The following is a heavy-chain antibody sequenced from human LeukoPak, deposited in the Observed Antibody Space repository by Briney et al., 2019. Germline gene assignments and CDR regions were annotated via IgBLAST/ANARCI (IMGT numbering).Heavy chain of an antibody. CDR3: AKNSGWLQLGD. J-gene: IGHJ4*02. D-gene: IGHD5-24*01. CDR1: GLAFRSDW. Sequence: GGSLRLSCVASGLAFRSDWMVWVRQAPGKGLEWVDTIKEDGSETDYLDSLRGRFTISIDTARNSLYLLVNSLRDDDTAVYYCAKNSGWLQLGDWGQGTLVTVSS. CDR2: IKEDGSET. V-gene: IGHV3-7*01.